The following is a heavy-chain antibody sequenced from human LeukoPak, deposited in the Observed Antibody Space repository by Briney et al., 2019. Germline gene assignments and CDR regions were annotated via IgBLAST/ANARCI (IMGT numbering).Heavy chain of an antibody. V-gene: IGHV3-33*01. Sequence: GRSLRLSCAASGFTFSSYGMHWIRQAPGKGLEWVAVIWSDGYKKYYAESVKGRFTVSRDTSKNALYLQMDSLRAEDTAVYYCARDDDTTGHYSYFQHWGQGTLVTVSS. CDR3: ARDDDTTGHYSYFQH. CDR1: GFTFSSYG. CDR2: IWSDGYKK. D-gene: IGHD3-22*01. J-gene: IGHJ1*01.